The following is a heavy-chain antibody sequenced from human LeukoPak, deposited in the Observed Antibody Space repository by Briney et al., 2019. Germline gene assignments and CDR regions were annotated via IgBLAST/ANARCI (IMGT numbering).Heavy chain of an antibody. V-gene: IGHV3-NL1*01. D-gene: IGHD3-22*01. CDR2: ISRTSNNI. CDR3: AKDITMIVVDSAGY. J-gene: IGHJ4*02. Sequence: GGSLRLSCAASGFTFSSYGMHWVRQAPGKGLEWVSSISRTSNNIYYADSVKGRFTISRDNSKNTLYLQMNSLRAEDTAVYYCAKDITMIVVDSAGYWGQGTLVTVSS. CDR1: GFTFSSYG.